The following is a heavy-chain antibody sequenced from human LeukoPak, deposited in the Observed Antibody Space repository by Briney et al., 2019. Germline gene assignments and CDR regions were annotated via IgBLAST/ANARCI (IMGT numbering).Heavy chain of an antibody. V-gene: IGHV3-23*01. J-gene: IGHJ4*02. CDR1: GFTFSSYA. D-gene: IGHD4-17*01. CDR2: ISGSGGST. Sequence: PGGSLRLSCAASGFTFSSYAMSWVRQAPGKGLEWVSAISGSGGSTYYADSVKGRFTISRDNSKNTLYLQMNSLRAEDTAVYYCAKDDTVTTLLLYYFDYWGQGTLVTVSS. CDR3: AKDDTVTTLLLYYFDY.